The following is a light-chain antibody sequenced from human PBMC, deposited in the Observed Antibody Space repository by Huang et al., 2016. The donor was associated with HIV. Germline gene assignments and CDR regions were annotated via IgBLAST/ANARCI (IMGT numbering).Light chain of an antibody. Sequence: EIVLTQSPGTLSLSPGERATLSCRASQSVSSSYLAWYQQKPGQAPRLLIYGASRRATGIPDSFIGSGSGTDFTLTISRLEPEDFAVYYCQQYDTSLWTFGPGTKVDIK. V-gene: IGKV3-20*01. CDR3: QQYDTSLWT. CDR2: GAS. CDR1: QSVSSSY. J-gene: IGKJ1*01.